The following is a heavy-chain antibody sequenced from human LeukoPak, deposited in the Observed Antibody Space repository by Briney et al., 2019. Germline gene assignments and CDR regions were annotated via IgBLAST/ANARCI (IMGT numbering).Heavy chain of an antibody. CDR1: GGSLSSSSYY. CDR2: IYYSGST. D-gene: IGHD3-3*01. CDR3: ARGYGTHDFWSGYAFDI. V-gene: IGHV4-39*01. J-gene: IGHJ3*02. Sequence: SETLSLTCTVSGGSLSSSSYYWGWIRQPPGTGLEWIGSIYYSGSTYYNPSLKSRVTISVDTSKNQFSLKLSSVTAADTAVYYCARGYGTHDFWSGYAFDIWGQGTMVTVSS.